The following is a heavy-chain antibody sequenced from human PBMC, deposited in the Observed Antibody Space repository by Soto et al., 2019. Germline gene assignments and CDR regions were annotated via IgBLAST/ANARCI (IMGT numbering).Heavy chain of an antibody. Sequence: EVQLLESGGDLVQPGRSLRLSCAASGFTFSGYAMSWVRQAPGKGLEWVSVIHGGGNSAYYADSVKGRFTISRDNSKNTLYLQMSSLRGEDTAVYYCAKNMGRVTTSWHFDYWGQVTLFTVSS. CDR2: IHGGGNSA. D-gene: IGHD4-17*01. CDR3: AKNMGRVTTSWHFDY. V-gene: IGHV3-23*01. CDR1: GFTFSGYA. J-gene: IGHJ4*02.